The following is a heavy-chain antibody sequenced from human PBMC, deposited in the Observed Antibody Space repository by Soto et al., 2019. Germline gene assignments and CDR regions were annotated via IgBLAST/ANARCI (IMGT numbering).Heavy chain of an antibody. V-gene: IGHV4-34*01. CDR3: ARGLRTIVYSSSSGGYMDV. CDR1: GGSISGYY. Sequence: SETLSLTCAVYGGSISGYYWSWIRQPPGKGLEWIGEINHSGSTNYNPSLKSRVTISVDTSKNQFSLKLSSVTAADTAVYYCARGLRTIVYSSSSGGYMDVGGKGPRFT. J-gene: IGHJ6*03. D-gene: IGHD6-6*01. CDR2: INHSGST.